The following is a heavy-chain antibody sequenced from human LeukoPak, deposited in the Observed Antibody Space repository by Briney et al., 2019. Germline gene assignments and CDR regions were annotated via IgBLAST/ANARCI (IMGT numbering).Heavy chain of an antibody. J-gene: IGHJ4*02. CDR1: GFTFSSYG. CDR2: ISYDGSNK. D-gene: IGHD4-11*01. V-gene: IGHV3-30*18. CDR3: AKASDYSNARTFDY. Sequence: PGGSLRLSCAASGFTFSSYGMHWVRQAPGKGLKWVAVISYDGSNKYYADSVKGRFTISRDNSKNTLYLQMNSLRAEDTAVYYCAKASDYSNARTFDYWGQGTLVTVSS.